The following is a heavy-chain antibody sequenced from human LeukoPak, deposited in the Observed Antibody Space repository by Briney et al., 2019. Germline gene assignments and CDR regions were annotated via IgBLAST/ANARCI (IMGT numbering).Heavy chain of an antibody. CDR1: GFTFSSYE. CDR2: ISSSGSTI. Sequence: GGSLRLSCAASGFTFSSYEMNWVRQAPGKGLEWVSYISSSGSTIYYADSVRGRFTISRDNAKNSLYLQMNSLRAEDTAVYYCARWGYYYGSGRGLGAFDIWGQGTMVTVSS. J-gene: IGHJ3*02. CDR3: ARWGYYYGSGRGLGAFDI. V-gene: IGHV3-48*03. D-gene: IGHD3-10*01.